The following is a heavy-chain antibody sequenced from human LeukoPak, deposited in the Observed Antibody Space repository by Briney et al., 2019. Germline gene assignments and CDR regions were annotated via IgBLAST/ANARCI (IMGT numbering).Heavy chain of an antibody. D-gene: IGHD1-26*01. CDR3: AKGIEPSGSDYTCFDS. CDR1: GFTFSTYA. V-gene: IGHV3-23*01. CDR2: ISGSGGST. J-gene: IGHJ4*02. Sequence: QPGGSLRLSCAAAGFTFSTYALSWVRQAPGKGLEWVSDISGSGGSTYYADSVEGRFTISRDNSKNTLYLQMNSLRAEDTAVYYCAKGIEPSGSDYTCFDSWGQGTLVTVSP.